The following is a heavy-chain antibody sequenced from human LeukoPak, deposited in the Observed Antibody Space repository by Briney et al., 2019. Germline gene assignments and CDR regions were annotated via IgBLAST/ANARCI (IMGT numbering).Heavy chain of an antibody. J-gene: IGHJ4*02. CDR3: ATDRYYGGNTDY. CDR1: GFTFSSYG. V-gene: IGHV3-23*01. Sequence: GGSLRLSSAASGFTFSSYGMNWVRQAPGKGLEWVSGISGSGGSTYYADSVKGRFTISRDNSKNTLYLQMNSLRAEDTAVYYCATDRYYGGNTDYWGQGTLVTVSS. D-gene: IGHD4-23*01. CDR2: ISGSGGST.